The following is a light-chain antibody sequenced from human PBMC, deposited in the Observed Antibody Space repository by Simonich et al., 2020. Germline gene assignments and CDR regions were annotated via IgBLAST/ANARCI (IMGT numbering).Light chain of an antibody. J-gene: IGKJ1*01. V-gene: IGKV2-28*01. CDR3: MQALQTPLT. CDR1: QSLLHSNGYNY. CDR2: LGS. Sequence: DIVMTQSPLSLPVTPGEPASISCRSSQSLLHSNGYNYLDWYLQKPGQSPQLLSNLGSNRASGFPDRFSGSGSGTDFTLKISRVEAEDVGVYYCMQALQTPLTFGQGTKVEIK.